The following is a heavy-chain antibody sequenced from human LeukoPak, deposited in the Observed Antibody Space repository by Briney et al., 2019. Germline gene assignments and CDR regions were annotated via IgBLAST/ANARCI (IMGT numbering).Heavy chain of an antibody. D-gene: IGHD6-19*01. CDR3: ARGRSSGWYMIGYFDY. Sequence: SETLSLTCTVSGGSISSYYWSWIRQPPGKGLEWIGYIYYSGSTNYNPSPKSRVTISVDTSKNQFSLKLSSVTAADTAVYYCARGRSSGWYMIGYFDYWGQGTLVTVSS. CDR1: GGSISSYY. V-gene: IGHV4-59*01. J-gene: IGHJ4*02. CDR2: IYYSGST.